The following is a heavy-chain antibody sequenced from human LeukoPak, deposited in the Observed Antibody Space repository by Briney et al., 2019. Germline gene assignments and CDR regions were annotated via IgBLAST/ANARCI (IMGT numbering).Heavy chain of an antibody. CDR1: GYTFISYY. D-gene: IGHD3-22*01. Sequence: EASVKVSCKASGYTFISYYMHWVRQAPGQGLEWMGWINPNSGGTNYAQKFQGRVTMTRDTSISTAYMELSRLRSDDTAVYYCARDLYDSSGSLDYWGQGTLVTVSS. CDR3: ARDLYDSSGSLDY. CDR2: INPNSGGT. J-gene: IGHJ4*02. V-gene: IGHV1-2*02.